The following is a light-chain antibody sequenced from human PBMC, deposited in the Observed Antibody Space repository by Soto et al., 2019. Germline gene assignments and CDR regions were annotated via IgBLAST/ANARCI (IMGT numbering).Light chain of an antibody. Sequence: NFMLTQPHSVSESPGKTVTISCTRSSGSIASNYVQWYQQRPGRAPTTVIYEDNQRPSGVPDRFSGSIDSSSNSASLTISGLKTEDEADYYCQSYDSSIRAVFGGGTQLTVL. CDR1: SGSIASNY. CDR3: QSYDSSIRAV. J-gene: IGLJ7*01. V-gene: IGLV6-57*03. CDR2: EDN.